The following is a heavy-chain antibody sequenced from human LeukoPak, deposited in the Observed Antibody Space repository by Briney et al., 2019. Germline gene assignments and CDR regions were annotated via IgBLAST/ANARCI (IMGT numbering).Heavy chain of an antibody. D-gene: IGHD3-10*01. Sequence: SETLSLTCAVSGHSISTGYYWGWIRQPPGKGLEWIGSMSHNRGTYYNPSLKSRVTISMDTSKNQISLRLTSVTAADTAVYYCASYYASGFSAYNYCGMDVWGKGTTVTVSS. CDR3: ASYYASGFSAYNYCGMDV. J-gene: IGHJ6*04. V-gene: IGHV4-38-2*01. CDR1: GHSISTGYY. CDR2: MSHNRGT.